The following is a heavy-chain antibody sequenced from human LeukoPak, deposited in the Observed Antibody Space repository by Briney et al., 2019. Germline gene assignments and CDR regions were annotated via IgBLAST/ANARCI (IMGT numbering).Heavy chain of an antibody. D-gene: IGHD5-12*01. CDR1: GYTFTTYG. CDR3: ATECGYSGYDSCEDY. J-gene: IGHJ4*02. CDR2: ISAYTGNT. Sequence: GASVKVSCKASGYTFTTYGISWVRQAPGQGLEWMGWISAYTGNTNYAQKFQGRVTMTEDTSTDTAYMELSSLRSEDTAVYYCATECGYSGYDSCEDYWGQGTLVTVSS. V-gene: IGHV1-18*01.